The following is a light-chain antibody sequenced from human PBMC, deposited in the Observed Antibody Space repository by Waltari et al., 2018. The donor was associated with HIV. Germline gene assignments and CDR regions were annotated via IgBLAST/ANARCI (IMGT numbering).Light chain of an antibody. J-gene: IGKJ1*01. CDR3: QKYNHDPPWT. CDR2: GAS. V-gene: IGKV1-27*01. CDR1: QGIRYY. Sequence: DIQMTQSPSSLSASVGDRVTITCRASQGIRYYLAWYQQKPGKVPKRLIYGASTLQSGVPSRFSGSGSGTDFTLTISSLQPEDVATYYCQKYNHDPPWTFGQGTKVEI.